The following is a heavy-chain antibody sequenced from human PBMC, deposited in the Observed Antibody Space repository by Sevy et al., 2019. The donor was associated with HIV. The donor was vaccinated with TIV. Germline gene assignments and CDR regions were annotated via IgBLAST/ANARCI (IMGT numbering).Heavy chain of an antibody. CDR1: GFTFSSYA. CDR3: AKVPSRGVVADYYYFDY. V-gene: IGHV3-23*01. Sequence: GGSLRLSCAASGFTFSSYAMSWVRQAPGKGLEWVSAISGSGGSTYYADSVKGRFTISRDNSKNTLYLQMNSLRAEDTAVYYCAKVPSRGVVADYYYFDYWGQGTLVNVSS. D-gene: IGHD2-15*01. CDR2: ISGSGGST. J-gene: IGHJ4*02.